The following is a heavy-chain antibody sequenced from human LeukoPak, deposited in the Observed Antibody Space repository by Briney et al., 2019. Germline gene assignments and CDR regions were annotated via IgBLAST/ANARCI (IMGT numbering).Heavy chain of an antibody. CDR3: AREYVGSSWTGGYFDY. Sequence: PSQTLSLTCTVSGGSISSGDYYWSWIRQPPGKGLEWIGYIYYSGSTYYNPSLKSRVTISVDTSKNQFSLKLSSVTAADTAVYYCAREYVGSSWTGGYFDYWGQGTLVTVSS. D-gene: IGHD6-13*01. J-gene: IGHJ4*02. CDR1: GGSISSGDYY. CDR2: IYYSGST. V-gene: IGHV4-30-4*01.